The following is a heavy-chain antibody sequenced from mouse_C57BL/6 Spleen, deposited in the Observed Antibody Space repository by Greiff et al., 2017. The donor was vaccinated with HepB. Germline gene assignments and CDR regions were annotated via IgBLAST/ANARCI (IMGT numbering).Heavy chain of an antibody. Sequence: VHVKQSGPELVKPGASVKISCKASGYSFTGYYMNWVKQSPEKSLEWIGEINPSTGGTTYNQKFKAKATLTVDKSSSTAYMQLKSLTSEDSAVYYCARWGTGGYWGQGTLVTVSA. CDR3: ARWGTGGY. V-gene: IGHV1-42*01. J-gene: IGHJ3*01. CDR2: INPSTGGT. D-gene: IGHD3-3*01. CDR1: GYSFTGYY.